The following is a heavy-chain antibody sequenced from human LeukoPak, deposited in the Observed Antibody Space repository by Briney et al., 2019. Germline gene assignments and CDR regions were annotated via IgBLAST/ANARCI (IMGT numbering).Heavy chain of an antibody. V-gene: IGHV1-18*01. Sequence: ASVKVSCKASGYTFTGYGISWVRQAPGQELEWMGWISAYNGNTNYAQKLQGRVTMTTDTSTSTAYMELRSLRSDDTAVYYCARGILEYSSSSVGFSSGFDYWGQGTLVTVSS. J-gene: IGHJ4*02. CDR3: ARGILEYSSSSVGFSSGFDY. D-gene: IGHD6-6*01. CDR1: GYTFTGYG. CDR2: ISAYNGNT.